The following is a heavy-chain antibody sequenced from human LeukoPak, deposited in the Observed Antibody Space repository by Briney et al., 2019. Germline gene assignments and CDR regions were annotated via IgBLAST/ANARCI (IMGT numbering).Heavy chain of an antibody. CDR1: GGSISSYY. CDR3: ARILSPHAYYYYYMDV. J-gene: IGHJ6*03. CDR2: IYYSGST. Sequence: SETLSLTCTVSGGSISSYYWSWIRQPPGKGLEWIGYIYYSGSTNYNPSLKSRVTISVDTSKNQFSLKLSSVTAADTAVYHCARILSPHAYYYYYMDVWGKGTTVTVSS. V-gene: IGHV4-59*01.